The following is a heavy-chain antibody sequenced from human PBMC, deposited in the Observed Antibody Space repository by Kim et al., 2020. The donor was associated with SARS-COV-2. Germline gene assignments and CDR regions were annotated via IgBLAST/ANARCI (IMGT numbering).Heavy chain of an antibody. J-gene: IGHJ4*02. D-gene: IGHD3-10*01. CDR3: AREEVTTGGFDY. V-gene: IGHV4-59*01. Sequence: NYHPSLKSRVTIALDTSKNQFSLRLSSVTGADTAVYYCAREEVTTGGFDYWGRGTLVTVSS.